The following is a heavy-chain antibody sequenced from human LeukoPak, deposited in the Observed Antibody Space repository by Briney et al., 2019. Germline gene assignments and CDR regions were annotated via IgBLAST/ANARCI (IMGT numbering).Heavy chain of an antibody. J-gene: IGHJ4*02. Sequence: GGSLRLSCSASGLTFSSYSMNWVRQAPGKGLEWVGNVNQDGTEKYYMDSVKGRFTISRDNAKNSLYLQMNSLRAEDTAVYYCARDYGSGITIFGVVPTAVDYWGQGTLVTVSS. D-gene: IGHD3-3*01. CDR1: GLTFSSYS. V-gene: IGHV3-7*01. CDR2: VNQDGTEK. CDR3: ARDYGSGITIFGVVPTAVDY.